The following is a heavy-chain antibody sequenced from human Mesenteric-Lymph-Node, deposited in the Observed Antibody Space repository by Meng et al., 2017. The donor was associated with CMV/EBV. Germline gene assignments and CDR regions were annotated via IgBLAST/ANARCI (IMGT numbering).Heavy chain of an antibody. D-gene: IGHD2-2*01. Sequence: GESLKISCAASGFTVSSNYMSWVRQAPGKGLEWVSVIYSGGSTYYADSVKGRFTISRDNSKNTLYLQMNSLRPEDTAVYYCVRLYCSTTSCYEDYWGQGTLVTVSS. CDR3: VRLYCSTTSCYEDY. V-gene: IGHV3-66*02. CDR2: IYSGGST. J-gene: IGHJ4*02. CDR1: GFTVSSNY.